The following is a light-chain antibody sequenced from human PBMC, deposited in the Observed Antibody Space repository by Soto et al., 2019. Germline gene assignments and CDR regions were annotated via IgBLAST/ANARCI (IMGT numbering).Light chain of an antibody. V-gene: IGKV3-15*01. CDR3: QQYHNWPPLT. J-gene: IGKJ4*01. Sequence: EVVMTQSPATLSVSPGERATLSCRASQSVSTNLAWYQHKTDQAPRLLIYGASTRPTDTPARFSGSGPGTEFTLTISGLQSEDFAIYYCQQYHNWPPLTFGGGTTVEIK. CDR2: GAS. CDR1: QSVSTN.